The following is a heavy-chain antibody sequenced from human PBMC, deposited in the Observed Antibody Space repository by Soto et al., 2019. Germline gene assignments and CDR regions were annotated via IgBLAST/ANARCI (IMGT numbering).Heavy chain of an antibody. V-gene: IGHV4-59*01. CDR3: AREEGYSYGYYYYYYMDV. J-gene: IGHJ6*03. D-gene: IGHD5-18*01. Sequence: PSETLSLTCTVSGGSISSYYWSWIRQPPGKGLEWIGYIYYSGSTNYNPSLKSRVTISVDTSKNQFSLKLSSVTAADTAVYYCAREEGYSYGYYYYYYMDVWSKGTTVTVSS. CDR2: IYYSGST. CDR1: GGSISSYY.